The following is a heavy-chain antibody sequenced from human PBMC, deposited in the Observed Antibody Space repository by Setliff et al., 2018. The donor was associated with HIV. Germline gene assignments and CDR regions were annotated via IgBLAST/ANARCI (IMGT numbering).Heavy chain of an antibody. V-gene: IGHV4-59*11. J-gene: IGHJ5*02. D-gene: IGHD3-22*01. CDR3: ASRIYYYDESRVLREEGFVP. Sequence: PSETLSLTCTVSGGSISSHYWSWIRQPPGKGLEWIGSIYYSGSTNYNPSLKSRVTISVDTSKNQFSLKLSSVTAADTAMYDCASRIYYYDESRVLREEGFVPWGQGTLVTVSS. CDR2: IYYSGST. CDR1: GGSISSHY.